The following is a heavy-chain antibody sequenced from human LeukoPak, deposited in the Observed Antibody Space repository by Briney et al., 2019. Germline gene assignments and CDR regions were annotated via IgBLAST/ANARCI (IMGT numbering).Heavy chain of an antibody. V-gene: IGHV3-7*03. D-gene: IGHD3-3*01. CDR2: IKQDGSEK. Sequence: GGSLRLSCAASGFTFSSYWMSWVRQAPGKGLEWVANIKQDGSEKYYVDSVKGRFTISRDNAQNSLYLQMNSLRAEDTALYYCAKDMWDFWSGYSGAFDIWGQGTMVTVSS. CDR3: AKDMWDFWSGYSGAFDI. CDR1: GFTFSSYW. J-gene: IGHJ3*02.